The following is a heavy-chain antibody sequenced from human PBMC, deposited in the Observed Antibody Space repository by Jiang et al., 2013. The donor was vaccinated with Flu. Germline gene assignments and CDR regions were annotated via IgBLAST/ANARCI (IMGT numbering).Heavy chain of an antibody. V-gene: IGHV3-64D*06. Sequence: VSAISSNGGSTYYADSVKGRFTISRDNSKNTLYLQMSSLRAEDTAVYYCVKDRYYNYLGPDYWGQGTLVTVSS. CDR3: VKDRYYNYLGPDY. CDR2: ISSNGGST. D-gene: IGHD5-24*01. J-gene: IGHJ4*02.